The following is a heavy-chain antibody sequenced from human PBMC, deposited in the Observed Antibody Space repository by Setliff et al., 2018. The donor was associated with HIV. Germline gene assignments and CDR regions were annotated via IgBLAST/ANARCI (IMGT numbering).Heavy chain of an antibody. CDR3: ARGGLGVVGAIDY. CDR1: GGSLSGYY. V-gene: IGHV4-34*01. J-gene: IGHJ4*02. Sequence: SQTLSLTCAVYGGSLSGYYWTWIRQPPGRGLEWIGEIIHSGGTNYNRSLKSRVTISVDTSKNQFSLNQSSVTAADTAVYYCARGGLGVVGAIDYWSQGTLVTVSS. D-gene: IGHD2-15*01. CDR2: IIHSGGT.